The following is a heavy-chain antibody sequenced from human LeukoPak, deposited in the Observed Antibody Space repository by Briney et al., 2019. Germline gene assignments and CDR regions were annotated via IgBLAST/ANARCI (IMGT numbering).Heavy chain of an antibody. D-gene: IGHD5-12*01. V-gene: IGHV4-38-2*01. J-gene: IGHJ6*03. CDR1: GFTFSNYG. Sequence: GSLRLSCAASGFTFSNYGMSWVRQAPGEGLEWIGSIYYSGSTYYNPSLKSRVTRSVDTSKNQFSLKLSSVTAADTAVYYCARCVDSGYDIALSYFYYYMDVWGKGTTVTVSS. CDR2: IYYSGST. CDR3: ARCVDSGYDIALSYFYYYMDV.